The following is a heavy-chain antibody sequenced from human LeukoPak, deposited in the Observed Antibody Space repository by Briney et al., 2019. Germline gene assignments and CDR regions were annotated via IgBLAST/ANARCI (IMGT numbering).Heavy chain of an antibody. Sequence: PGGSLRLSCAASGFTFSSYAMSWVRQAPGKGLEWVSAISGSGGSTYYADSVKGRFTISRDNSKNTLYLQMNSLRAEDTAVYYCAKDPQYYHDSSGYYDYWGQGTLVTVSS. V-gene: IGHV3-23*01. CDR1: GFTFSSYA. CDR3: AKDPQYYHDSSGYYDY. CDR2: ISGSGGST. J-gene: IGHJ4*02. D-gene: IGHD3-22*01.